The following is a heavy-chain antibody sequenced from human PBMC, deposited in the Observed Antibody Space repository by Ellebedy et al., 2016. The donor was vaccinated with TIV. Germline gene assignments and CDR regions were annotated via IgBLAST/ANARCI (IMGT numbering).Heavy chain of an antibody. V-gene: IGHV3-66*01. J-gene: IGHJ6*02. D-gene: IGHD3-10*01. CDR1: GFTVSSVY. Sequence: GESLKISCAASGFTVSSVYVSWVRQAPGKGLEWLSVIYSDAATYYADSVKVRFTISRDNSKNTLYLQMNSLRAEDTAVYYCARGFRFGMDVWGQGTTVTVSS. CDR3: ARGFRFGMDV. CDR2: IYSDAAT.